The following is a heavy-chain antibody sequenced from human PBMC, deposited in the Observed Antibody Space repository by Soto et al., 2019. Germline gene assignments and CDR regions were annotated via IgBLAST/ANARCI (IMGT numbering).Heavy chain of an antibody. CDR1: GFTFSSYA. CDR3: AKDLLAAGTSNY. V-gene: IGHV3-23*01. J-gene: IGHJ4*02. CDR2: ISGSGGST. Sequence: GSLRLSCAASGFTFSSYAMSWVRQAPGKGLEWVSAISGSGGSTYYADSVKGRFTISRDNSKNTLYLQMNSLRAEDTAVYYCAKDLLAAGTSNYWGQGTLVTVSS. D-gene: IGHD6-13*01.